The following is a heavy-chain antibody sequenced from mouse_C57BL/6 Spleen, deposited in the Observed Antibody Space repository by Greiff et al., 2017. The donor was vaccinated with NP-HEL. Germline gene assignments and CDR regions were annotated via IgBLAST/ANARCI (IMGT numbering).Heavy chain of an antibody. CDR2: INPSSGYT. CDR1: GYTFTSYT. Sequence: VQLVESGAELARPGASVKMSCKASGYTFTSYTMHWVKQRPGQGLEWIGYINPSSGYTKYNQKFKDKATLTADKSSSTAYMQLSSLTSEDSAVYYCARGLTGFDYWGQGTTLTVSS. CDR3: ARGLTGFDY. D-gene: IGHD4-1*01. V-gene: IGHV1-4*01. J-gene: IGHJ2*01.